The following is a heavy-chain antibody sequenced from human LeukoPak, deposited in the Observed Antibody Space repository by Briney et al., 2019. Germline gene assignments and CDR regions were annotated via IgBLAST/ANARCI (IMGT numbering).Heavy chain of an antibody. CDR1: GYTFTSYG. J-gene: IGHJ3*02. D-gene: IGHD3-10*01. CDR2: ISAYNGNT. V-gene: IGHV1-18*01. Sequence: ASVKVSCKASGYTFTSYGISWVRQAPGQGLEWMGWISAYNGNTNYAQKLQGRVTMTTDTSTSTAYMELRSLRSDDTAVYYCAGDQVYYGSGSFYAFDIWGQGTMVTVSP. CDR3: AGDQVYYGSGSFYAFDI.